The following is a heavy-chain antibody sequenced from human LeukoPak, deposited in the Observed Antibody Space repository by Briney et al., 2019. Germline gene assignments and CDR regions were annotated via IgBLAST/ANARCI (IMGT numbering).Heavy chain of an antibody. J-gene: IGHJ5*02. D-gene: IGHD3-10*01. Sequence: PGGSLRLSCAVSGFSVTNSHMDWVRQAPGKGLEWVSLIRGSGATLYADSVKGRFTISRDDSKNTVYLQMNSLRVEDTAVYFCVRDRAGTQDWVEFDPWGQGTLVAISS. CDR3: VRDRAGTQDWVEFDP. CDR2: IRGSGAT. CDR1: GFSVTNSH. V-gene: IGHV3-66*03.